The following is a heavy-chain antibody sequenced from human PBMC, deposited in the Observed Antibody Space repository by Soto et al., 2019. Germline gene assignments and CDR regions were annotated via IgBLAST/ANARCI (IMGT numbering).Heavy chain of an antibody. J-gene: IGHJ4*02. D-gene: IGHD6-13*01. CDR1: GYSFTTYC. CDR2: IYPGDSDT. Sequence: GESLKISCKGSGYSFTTYCIGWVRQMPGKGLEWMGIIYPGDSDTRYRPSFQGQVTISADKSISTAYLQWSSLKASDTAMYYCARQARYSSSWPDWGQGTLVTVSS. CDR3: ARQARYSSSWPD. V-gene: IGHV5-51*01.